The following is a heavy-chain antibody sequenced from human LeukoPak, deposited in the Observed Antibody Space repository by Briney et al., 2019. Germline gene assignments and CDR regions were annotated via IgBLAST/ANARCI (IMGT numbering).Heavy chain of an antibody. J-gene: IGHJ4*02. Sequence: ASVKVSCTASGYTFTGYYMHWVRQAPGQGLEWMGWINPNSGGTNYAQKFQGRVTMTRDTSISTAYMELSRLRSDDTAVYYCARGGMVVAATPGYWGQGTLVTVSS. CDR2: INPNSGGT. V-gene: IGHV1-2*02. CDR1: GYTFTGYY. D-gene: IGHD2-15*01. CDR3: ARGGMVVAATPGY.